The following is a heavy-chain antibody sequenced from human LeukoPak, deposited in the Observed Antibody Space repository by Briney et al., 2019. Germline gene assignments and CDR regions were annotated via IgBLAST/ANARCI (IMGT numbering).Heavy chain of an antibody. CDR3: ERAAFDIRGYYFFDS. J-gene: IGHJ4*02. CDR1: GDSVSSNSAT. D-gene: IGHD3-22*01. Sequence: SQTLSLTCAISGDSVSSNSATWIWIRQSPSRGLEWLGRTYYRSKWYNDYAVSVKSRTTINPDTSKNQFSLQLNSVTPEDTAVYYGERAAFDIRGYYFFDSGGRGTLANVSS. CDR2: TYYRSKWYN. V-gene: IGHV6-1*01.